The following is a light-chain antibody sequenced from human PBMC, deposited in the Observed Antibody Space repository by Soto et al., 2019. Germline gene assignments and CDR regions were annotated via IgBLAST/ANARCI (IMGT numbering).Light chain of an antibody. CDR2: DAS. CDR3: QQYSHSPT. V-gene: IGKV3-11*01. CDR1: QSVSSY. Sequence: EIVLTQSPATLSLSPGERATLSCRASQSVSSYLAWYQQKPGQAPRLLIYDASNRATGIPARFSGSGSGTDFTLTISRLEPEEFAVYYCQQYSHSPTFGQGTKVEIK. J-gene: IGKJ1*01.